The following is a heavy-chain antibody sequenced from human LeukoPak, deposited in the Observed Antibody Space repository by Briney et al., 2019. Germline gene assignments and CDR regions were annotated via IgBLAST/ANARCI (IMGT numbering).Heavy chain of an antibody. D-gene: IGHD2-15*01. CDR3: ARYGFSAVWQGGWHAFDI. CDR2: INPGGGSP. J-gene: IGHJ3*02. V-gene: IGHV1-46*01. CDR1: GFTFTRYY. Sequence: RASVKLSCKASGFTFTRYYMHWVRQAPGQGLEWMGIINPGGGSPNYAQKFQGRLTMTRDMSTSTVYMELSSLTSEDTAVFYCARYGFSAVWQGGWHAFDIWGQGTVVTVSS.